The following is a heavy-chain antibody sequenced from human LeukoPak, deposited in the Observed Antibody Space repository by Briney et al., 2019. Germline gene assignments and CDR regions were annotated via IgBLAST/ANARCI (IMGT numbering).Heavy chain of an antibody. Sequence: GGSLRLSCAASGFTFSSYSMNWVRQAPGKGLEWVSYISSSSSTIYYADSVKGRFTISRDNAKNSLYLQMNSLRAEDTAVYYCAKGDGDYFYYYYMDVWGKGTTVTISS. CDR2: ISSSSSTI. J-gene: IGHJ6*03. CDR1: GFTFSSYS. D-gene: IGHD4-17*01. CDR3: AKGDGDYFYYYYMDV. V-gene: IGHV3-48*01.